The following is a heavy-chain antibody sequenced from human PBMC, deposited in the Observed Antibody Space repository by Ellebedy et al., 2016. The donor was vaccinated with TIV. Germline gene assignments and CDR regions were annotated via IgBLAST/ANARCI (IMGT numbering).Heavy chain of an antibody. V-gene: IGHV1-2*02. Sequence: ASVKVSXXASGYTFTGYYMHWVRQAPGQGLEWMGWINPNSGGTNYAQKFQGRVTMTRDTSTSTVYMELSSLRSEDTAVYYCARDHEVVPAAMIIPLNWFDPWGQGTLVTVSS. CDR3: ARDHEVVPAAMIIPLNWFDP. CDR2: INPNSGGT. CDR1: GYTFTGYY. J-gene: IGHJ5*02. D-gene: IGHD2-2*01.